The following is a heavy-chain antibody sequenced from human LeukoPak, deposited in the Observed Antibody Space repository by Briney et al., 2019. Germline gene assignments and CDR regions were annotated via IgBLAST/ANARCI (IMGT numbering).Heavy chain of an antibody. CDR3: ARLPYYYGSGSYYSYYFDY. D-gene: IGHD3-10*01. V-gene: IGHV3-20*04. CDR2: INWNGGST. J-gene: IGHJ4*02. CDR1: GFMFDGYG. Sequence: GGSLRLSCAASGFMFDGYGMTWARQAPGKGLEWVSGINWNGGSTGYADSVKGRFTISRDNAKSSLYLQMNSLRAEDTAFYYCARLPYYYGSGSYYSYYFDYWGQGTLVTVSS.